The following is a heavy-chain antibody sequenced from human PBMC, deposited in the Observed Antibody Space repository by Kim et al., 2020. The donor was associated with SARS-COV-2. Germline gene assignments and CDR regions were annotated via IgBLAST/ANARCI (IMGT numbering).Heavy chain of an antibody. D-gene: IGHD5-12*01. CDR1: GFTFSSYD. CDR2: IGTAGDT. CDR3: ARARRDGYNYYYYYYYMDV. J-gene: IGHJ6*03. Sequence: GGSLRLSCAASGFTFSSYDMHWVRQATGKGLEWVSAIGTAGDTYYPGSVKGRFTISRENAKNSLYLQMNSLRAGDTAVCYCARARRDGYNYYYYYYYMDVWGEGTTVTVSS. V-gene: IGHV3-13*01.